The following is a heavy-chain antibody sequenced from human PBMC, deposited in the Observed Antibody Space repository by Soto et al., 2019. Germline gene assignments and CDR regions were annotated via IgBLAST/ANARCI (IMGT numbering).Heavy chain of an antibody. D-gene: IGHD2-8*01. Sequence: GGSLRLSCAASGFTFSSYAMHWVRQAPGKGLEWVAVISYDGSNKYYADSVKGRFTISRDNSKNTLYLQMNSLRAEDTAVYYCAREMEDIVLMVYALGTFDYWGQGTLVTVSS. CDR1: GFTFSSYA. CDR2: ISYDGSNK. V-gene: IGHV3-30-3*01. CDR3: AREMEDIVLMVYALGTFDY. J-gene: IGHJ4*02.